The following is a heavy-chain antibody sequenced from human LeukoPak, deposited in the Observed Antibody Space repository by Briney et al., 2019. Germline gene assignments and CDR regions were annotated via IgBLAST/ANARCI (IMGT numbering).Heavy chain of an antibody. J-gene: IGHJ6*03. CDR2: INHSGST. CDR3: ARLPTVTTASYYYFYMDV. V-gene: IGHV4-34*01. D-gene: IGHD4-17*01. Sequence: GSLRLSCTASGFTFSGYAMSWVRQPPGKGLEWIGEINHSGSTNYNPSLKSRVTISVDTSKNQFSLKLSSVTAADTAVYYCARLPTVTTASYYYFYMDVWGKGTTVTVSS. CDR1: GFTFSGYA.